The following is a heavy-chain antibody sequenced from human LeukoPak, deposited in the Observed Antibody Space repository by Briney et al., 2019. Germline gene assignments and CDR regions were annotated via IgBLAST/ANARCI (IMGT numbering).Heavy chain of an antibody. CDR1: GYTFTDYF. Sequence: ASVKVSCKASGYTFTDYFIHWVRQAPGQGLEWMGWINFKSGATNYAQKFRGRVTMTRDMSIITAYMEVSRLGSDDTAVYYCASAEYSGSPIDYWGQGTLVTVSS. CDR2: INFKSGAT. D-gene: IGHD6-6*01. J-gene: IGHJ4*02. CDR3: ASAEYSGSPIDY. V-gene: IGHV1-2*02.